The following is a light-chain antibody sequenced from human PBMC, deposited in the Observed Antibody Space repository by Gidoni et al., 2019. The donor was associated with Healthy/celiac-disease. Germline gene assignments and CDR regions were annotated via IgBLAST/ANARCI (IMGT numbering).Light chain of an antibody. CDR3: QLRSNWPPYT. Sequence: IVLTQSPATLSLSPGERATLSCRASQSVSSYLAWYQQKPGQAPRLLIYDASNRATGIPARFSGSGSGTDFTLTISSLEPEDFAVYYCQLRSNWPPYTFGQGTKLEIK. V-gene: IGKV3-11*01. CDR1: QSVSSY. CDR2: DAS. J-gene: IGKJ2*01.